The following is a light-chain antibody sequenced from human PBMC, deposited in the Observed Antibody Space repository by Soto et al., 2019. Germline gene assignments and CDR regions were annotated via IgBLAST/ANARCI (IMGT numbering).Light chain of an antibody. CDR1: QNVSTY. V-gene: IGKV3-11*01. Sequence: EIVLTQSPATLSLSPGERVTLSGRASQNVSTYLAWYQQKPGQAPRLLIYDASDRATGIPARFSGSGSGTDFTLTISSLEPEDFAVYYCQQRTNWLTFGPGTKVDIK. CDR2: DAS. J-gene: IGKJ3*01. CDR3: QQRTNWLT.